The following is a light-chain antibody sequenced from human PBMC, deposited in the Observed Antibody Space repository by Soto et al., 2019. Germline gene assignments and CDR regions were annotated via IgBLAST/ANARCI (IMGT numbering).Light chain of an antibody. J-gene: IGKJ1*01. CDR2: GAS. CDR3: QQYGSSFGT. Sequence: EIVLKKSPGTLSLSPGERATLSCRASQSVSSYYLAWYQQKSGLAPRLLIYGASSRATGIPDRFSGSGSGTDFTLTISRLEPEDFAVYFCQQYGSSFGTFGQGTKV. V-gene: IGKV3-20*01. CDR1: QSVSSYY.